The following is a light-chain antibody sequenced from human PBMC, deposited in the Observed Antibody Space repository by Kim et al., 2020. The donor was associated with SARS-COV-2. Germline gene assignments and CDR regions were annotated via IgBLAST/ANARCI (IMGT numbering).Light chain of an antibody. CDR3: QQTDSASRT. CDR2: TAS. V-gene: IGKV1-39*01. J-gene: IGKJ1*01. CDR1: QDSSRY. Sequence: ASVGDRVTITCRASQDSSRYLNWYQQKPGKAPKLLIYTASSLQSGVPSRFTGSGSETDFTLTISSLQPEDFATYYCQQTDSASRTFGQGAKVDI.